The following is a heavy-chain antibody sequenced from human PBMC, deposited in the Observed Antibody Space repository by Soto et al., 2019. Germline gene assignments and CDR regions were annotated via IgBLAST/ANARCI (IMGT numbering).Heavy chain of an antibody. J-gene: IGHJ6*02. CDR3: VKDRVPGAYGNYYGMDV. V-gene: IGHV3-30*18. D-gene: IGHD5-12*01. Sequence: GGSLRLSCRVSGFTFNNSGMHWVRQAPGKGLEWMAVISYDGSDKYYADSVKGRVIISRDNSKNTLNLEMNSLRAEDTAIYYCVKDRVPGAYGNYYGMDVWGQGTTVTVSS. CDR1: GFTFNNSG. CDR2: ISYDGSDK.